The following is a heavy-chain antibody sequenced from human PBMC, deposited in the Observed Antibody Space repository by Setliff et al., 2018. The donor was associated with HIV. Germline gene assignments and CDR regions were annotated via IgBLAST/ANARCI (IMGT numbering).Heavy chain of an antibody. Sequence: GGSLRLSCAASGFTFSRYEMNWVRQAPGKGLEWVSYISSSGGTIYYADSVKGRFTISRDNAKNSLYLQMNSLRAEDTAVYYCARDRYYYDSSGPTVQVAYYFDYWGQGTLVTVSS. D-gene: IGHD3-22*01. CDR1: GFTFSRYE. V-gene: IGHV3-48*03. CDR3: ARDRYYYDSSGPTVQVAYYFDY. CDR2: ISSSGGTI. J-gene: IGHJ4*02.